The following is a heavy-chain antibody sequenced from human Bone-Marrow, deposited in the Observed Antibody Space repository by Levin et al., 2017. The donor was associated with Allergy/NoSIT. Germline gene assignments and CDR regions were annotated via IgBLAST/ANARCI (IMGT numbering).Heavy chain of an antibody. CDR1: GFTFSNYG. CDR2: ISYDGSNK. CDR3: AKDGGDGYNLYRFDY. V-gene: IGHV3-30*18. J-gene: IGHJ4*02. Sequence: GGSLRLSCAASGFTFSNYGMHWVRQAPDKGLEWVTIISYDGSNKYYADSVKGRFTIFRDNSKNTLYLQMNSLRTEDTAVYYCAKDGGDGYNLYRFDYWGQGTLVTVSS. D-gene: IGHD5-24*01.